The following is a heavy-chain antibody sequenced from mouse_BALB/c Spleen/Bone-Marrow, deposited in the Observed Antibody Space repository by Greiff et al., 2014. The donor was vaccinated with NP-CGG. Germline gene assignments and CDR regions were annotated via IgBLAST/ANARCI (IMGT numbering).Heavy chain of an antibody. CDR1: GFTFSSYY. CDR3: ARLGNDDAMDY. V-gene: IGHV5-6-2*01. Sequence: EVMLVESGGGLVKLGGSLKLSCAASGFTFSSYYMSWVRQTPEKWLELVAAINSNGGSTYYPDTVKGRFTISRDNAKNTLYLQMSSLKSEDTALYYCARLGNDDAMDYWGQGTSVTVSS. J-gene: IGHJ4*01. CDR2: INSNGGST. D-gene: IGHD2-12*01.